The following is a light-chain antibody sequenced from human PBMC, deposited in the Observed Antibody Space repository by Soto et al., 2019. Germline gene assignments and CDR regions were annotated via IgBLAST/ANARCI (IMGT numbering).Light chain of an antibody. V-gene: IGKV3-15*01. J-gene: IGKJ2*01. CDR3: QQSNNWPGYT. CDR1: QSVSSN. CDR2: GAS. Sequence: EIVMTQSPATLSVSPGERATLSCRASQSVSSNLAWYQQKPGQAPRLLIYGASTRATGIPARFSGGGSGTEFTLTISSLQSEDFAVYYCQQSNNWPGYTFGQGTKLEIK.